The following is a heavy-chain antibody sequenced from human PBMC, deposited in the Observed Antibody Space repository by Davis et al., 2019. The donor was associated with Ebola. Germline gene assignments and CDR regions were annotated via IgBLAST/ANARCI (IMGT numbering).Heavy chain of an antibody. CDR2: IDPSDSYT. CDR1: GYSFTNYW. CDR3: GAAPYYYYGMDV. D-gene: IGHD2-15*01. V-gene: IGHV5-10-1*01. Sequence: GESLKISCKGSGYSFTNYWISWVRQMPGKGLEWMGRIDPSDSYTNYSPSFQGHVTISADKSISTAYLQWSSLKASDTAMYYCGAAPYYYYGMDVWGQGTTVTVSS. J-gene: IGHJ6*02.